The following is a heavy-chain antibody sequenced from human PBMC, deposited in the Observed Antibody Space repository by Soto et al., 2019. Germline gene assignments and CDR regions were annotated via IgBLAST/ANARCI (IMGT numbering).Heavy chain of an antibody. D-gene: IGHD6-13*01. CDR3: ARDENIAAAGTGRRLHYYYGMDV. CDR1: GGTFSSYA. V-gene: IGHV1-69*12. CDR2: IIPIFGTA. Sequence: QVQLVQSGAEVKKPGSSVKVSCKASGGTFSSYAISWVRQAPGQGLEWMGGIIPIFGTANYAQKFQGRVTITADESTSTXXMXLNXRRFEDTAVYYCARDENIAAAGTGRRLHYYYGMDVWGQGTTVTVSS. J-gene: IGHJ6*02.